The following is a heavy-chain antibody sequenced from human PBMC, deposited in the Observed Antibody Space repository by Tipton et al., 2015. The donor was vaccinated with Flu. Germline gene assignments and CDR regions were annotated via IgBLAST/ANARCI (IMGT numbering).Heavy chain of an antibody. CDR1: GGSISSGGYY. CDR3: ARGLNYYGSGGNDY. CDR2: IYYSGST. V-gene: IGHV4-31*03. J-gene: IGHJ4*02. Sequence: LRLSCTVSGGSISSGGYYWSWIRQHPGRGLEWIGYIYYSGSTYYNPSLKSRVTISVDTSKNQFSLKLSSVTAADTAVYYCARGLNYYGSGGNDYWGQGTLITVSS. D-gene: IGHD3-10*01.